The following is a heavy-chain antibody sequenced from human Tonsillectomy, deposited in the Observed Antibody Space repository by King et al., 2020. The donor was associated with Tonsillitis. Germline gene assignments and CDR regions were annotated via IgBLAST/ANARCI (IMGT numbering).Heavy chain of an antibody. V-gene: IGHV3-30*18. CDR1: GFTFSSYG. D-gene: IGHD3-22*01. CDR2: ISYDGGDK. J-gene: IGHJ4*02. Sequence: ESGGGVVQPGRSLRLSCAASGFTFSSYGMHWVRQAPGKGLEWVAVISYDGGDKYYADSVKGRFTISRDNSENTLYLQMHSLRAEDTAVYFCAKDLYYYDSSGYLDYWGQGTLVTVSS. CDR3: AKDLYYYDSSGYLDY.